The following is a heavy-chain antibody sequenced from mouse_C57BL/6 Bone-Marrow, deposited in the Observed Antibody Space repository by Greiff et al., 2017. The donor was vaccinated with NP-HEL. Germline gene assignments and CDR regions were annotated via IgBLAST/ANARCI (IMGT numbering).Heavy chain of an antibody. CDR1: GFNIKDDY. CDR2: IDPENGDT. Sequence: DVQLQESGAELVRPGASVKLSCTASGFNIKDDYMHWVKQRPEQGLEWIGWIDPENGDTEYASKFQGKATITADTSSNTAYLQLSSLTSEDTAVYYCTTSRFITTVDYWGQGTTLTVSS. CDR3: TTSRFITTVDY. V-gene: IGHV14-4*01. D-gene: IGHD1-1*01. J-gene: IGHJ2*01.